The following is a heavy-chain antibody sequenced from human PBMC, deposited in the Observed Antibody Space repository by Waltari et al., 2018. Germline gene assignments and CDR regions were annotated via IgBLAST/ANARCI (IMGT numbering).Heavy chain of an antibody. D-gene: IGHD3-10*01. V-gene: IGHV4-61*09. J-gene: IGHJ4*02. CDR3: ARGTITMVQGVILPDY. Sequence: QVQLQESGPGLVKPSQTLSLTCTVSGGSISSGSYYWSWIRQPAGKGLEWIGYIYTSGRTNYNPSLKSRVTISVDTAKNQFSLKLSSVTAADTAVYYCARGTITMVQGVILPDYWGQGTLVTVSS. CDR2: IYTSGRT. CDR1: GGSISSGSYY.